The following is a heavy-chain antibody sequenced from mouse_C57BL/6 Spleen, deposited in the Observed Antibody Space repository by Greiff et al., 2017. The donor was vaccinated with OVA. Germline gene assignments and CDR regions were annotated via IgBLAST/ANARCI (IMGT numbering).Heavy chain of an antibody. CDR2: INPSNGGT. D-gene: IGHD2-3*01. J-gene: IGHJ3*01. V-gene: IGHV1-53*01. CDR1: GYTFTSYW. Sequence: QVQLKQPGTELVKPGASVKLSCKASGYTFTSYWMHWVKQRPGQGLEWIGNINPSNGGTNYNEKFKSKATLTVDKSSSTAYMQLSSLTSEDSAVYYCAREGIYDGYYVLFAYWGQGTLVTVSA. CDR3: AREGIYDGYYVLFAY.